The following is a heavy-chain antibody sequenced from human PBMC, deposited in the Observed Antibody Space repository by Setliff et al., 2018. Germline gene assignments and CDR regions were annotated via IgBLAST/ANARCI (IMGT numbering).Heavy chain of an antibody. CDR3: ARGPYSSSWYALRPLEGLNDY. V-gene: IGHV3-48*01. CDR2: ISSSSSTI. J-gene: IGHJ4*02. D-gene: IGHD6-13*01. CDR1: GFTFSSYS. Sequence: GGSLRLSCAASGFTFSSYSMNWVRQAPGKGLEWVSYISSSSSTIYYADSVKGRFTISRDNAKNSLYLQMNSLRAEDTAVYYCARGPYSSSWYALRPLEGLNDYWGQGTLVTVSS.